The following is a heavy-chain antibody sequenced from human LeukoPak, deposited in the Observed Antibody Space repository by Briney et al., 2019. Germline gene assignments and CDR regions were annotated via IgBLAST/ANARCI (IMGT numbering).Heavy chain of an antibody. CDR3: ARGYQEDHYDSSGSLTADY. V-gene: IGHV3-7*01. Sequence: PGGSLRLSCAASGFAFSSYWMSWVRQAPGKGLEWVANIKQDGSEKYYVDSVKGRFTISRDNAKNSLYLQMNSLRAEDTAVYYCARGYQEDHYDSSGSLTADYWGQGTLVTVSS. CDR1: GFAFSSYW. D-gene: IGHD3-22*01. J-gene: IGHJ4*02. CDR2: IKQDGSEK.